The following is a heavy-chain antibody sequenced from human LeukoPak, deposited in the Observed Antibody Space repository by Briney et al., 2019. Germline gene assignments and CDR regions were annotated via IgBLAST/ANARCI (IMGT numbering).Heavy chain of an antibody. CDR3: ARSGLGPTGLSI. D-gene: IGHD5-12*01. V-gene: IGHV1-69*05. Sequence: SVKVSCKASGGTFSSYAISWVRQAPGQGLEWMGGIIPIFGTANYAQKFQGRVTITTDESTSTAYMELSSLRSEDTAVYYCARSGLGPTGLSIWGQGTMVTVPS. CDR1: GGTFSSYA. J-gene: IGHJ3*02. CDR2: IIPIFGTA.